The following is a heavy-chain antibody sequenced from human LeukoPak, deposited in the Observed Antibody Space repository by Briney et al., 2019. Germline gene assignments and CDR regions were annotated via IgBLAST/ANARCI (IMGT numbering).Heavy chain of an antibody. Sequence: PGGSLRLSCAASGFTFSSYAMSWVRQAPGKGLEWVSAISGSGGSTYYADSVKGRFTISRDNSKNTLYLQMNSLRAEDTAVYCCAKSPTYYDFWEDYHHYLDLWGKGTTVTVSS. CDR2: ISGSGGST. J-gene: IGHJ6*03. D-gene: IGHD3-3*01. V-gene: IGHV3-23*01. CDR1: GFTFSSYA. CDR3: AKSPTYYDFWEDYHHYLDL.